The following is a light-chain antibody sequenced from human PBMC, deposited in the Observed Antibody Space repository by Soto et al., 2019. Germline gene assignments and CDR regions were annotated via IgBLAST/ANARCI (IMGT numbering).Light chain of an antibody. CDR1: DNDIGGYDH. Sequence: QSVLTQPASVSASPGQSIAISCTGTDNDIGGYDHVSWYQQHPGKAPKLLIYDVTNRPSGVSSRFSGSKAGRTASLTISGLQTEDEADYYCSSHTSSTALVFGTGTKVTVL. CDR3: SSHTSSTALV. J-gene: IGLJ1*01. V-gene: IGLV2-14*03. CDR2: DVT.